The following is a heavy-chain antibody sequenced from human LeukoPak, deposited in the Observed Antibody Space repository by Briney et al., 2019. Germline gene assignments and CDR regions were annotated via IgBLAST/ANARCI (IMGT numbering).Heavy chain of an antibody. Sequence: ASVKVSCKASGYTFTSYGISWVRQAPGQGLEWMGWISAYNGNTNYAQKLQGRVTMTTDTSTSTAYMELRSLRSDDTAVYYCARDTGRFGELLYSLGYWGQGTLVTVSS. D-gene: IGHD3-10*01. V-gene: IGHV1-18*01. J-gene: IGHJ4*02. CDR2: ISAYNGNT. CDR1: GYTFTSYG. CDR3: ARDTGRFGELLYSLGY.